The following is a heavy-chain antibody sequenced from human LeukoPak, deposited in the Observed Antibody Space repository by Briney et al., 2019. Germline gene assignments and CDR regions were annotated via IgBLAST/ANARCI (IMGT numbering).Heavy chain of an antibody. V-gene: IGHV3-74*01. CDR1: GFSFGNYW. CDR3: AKGRSGDQDYMDV. D-gene: IGHD3-3*01. CDR2: ITSDGSTT. Sequence: GGSLRLSCVGSGFSFGNYWMHWVRQAPGKGLVWVSRITSDGSTTSYADSVKGRFTISRDNARNTPYLQMNSLRAEGTAVYYCAKGRSGDQDYMDVWGKGATVTVSS. J-gene: IGHJ6*03.